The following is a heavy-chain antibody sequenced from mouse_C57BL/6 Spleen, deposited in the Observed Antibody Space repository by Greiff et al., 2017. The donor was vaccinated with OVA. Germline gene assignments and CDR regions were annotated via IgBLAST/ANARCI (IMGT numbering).Heavy chain of an antibody. D-gene: IGHD2-1*01. V-gene: IGHV1-55*01. CDR3: ARYSIYYGNYYFDY. CDR1: GYTFTSYW. Sequence: QVQLKQPGAELVKPGASVKMSCKASGYTFTSYWITWVQQRPGQGLEWIGDIYPGSGSTNYNEKFKSKATLTVDPSSSTAYMQLSSLTSEDSAVYYGARYSIYYGNYYFDYWGQGTTLTVSS. CDR2: IYPGSGST. J-gene: IGHJ2*01.